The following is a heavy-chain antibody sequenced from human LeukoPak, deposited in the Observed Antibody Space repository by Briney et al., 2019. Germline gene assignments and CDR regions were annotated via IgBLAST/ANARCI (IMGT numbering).Heavy chain of an antibody. CDR3: AKGRGRYSGRTLDY. CDR2: ISGGGDST. Sequence: GGSLRLSCAASGLTSSSFAMRWVRQAPGKGLEWVSAISGGGDSTYYADSVKGRFTVSRDNSKNTLYLQMNSLTDDDTAVYYCAKGRGRYSGRTLDYWGQGTLVTVSS. CDR1: GLTSSSFA. J-gene: IGHJ4*02. V-gene: IGHV3-23*01. D-gene: IGHD5-12*01.